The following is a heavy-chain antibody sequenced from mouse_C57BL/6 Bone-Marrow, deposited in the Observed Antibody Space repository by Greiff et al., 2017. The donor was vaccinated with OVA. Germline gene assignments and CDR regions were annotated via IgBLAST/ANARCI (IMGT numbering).Heavy chain of an antibody. V-gene: IGHV3-6*01. CDR3: AGGSVDY. Sequence: VQLQQSGPGLVKPSQSLSLTCSVTGYSITSGYYWNWIRQFPGNKLEWMGYISYDGSNNYNPSLKNRISITRDTSKNQFFLKLNPVTTEDTATYYCAGGSVDYWGQGTTLTVSS. D-gene: IGHD1-1*02. CDR2: ISYDGSN. CDR1: GYSITSGYY. J-gene: IGHJ2*01.